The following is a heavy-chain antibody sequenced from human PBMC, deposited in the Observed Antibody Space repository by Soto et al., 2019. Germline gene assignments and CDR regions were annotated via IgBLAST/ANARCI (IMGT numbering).Heavy chain of an antibody. D-gene: IGHD3-9*01. CDR3: ARAPDYDILTGSLDY. CDR1: GYTCTRYY. Sequence: QVQLVQSGAEVKKPGASVKVSCKASGYTCTRYYMHLVRQAPGQGLEWMGIINPSGGSTSYAQKLQGRVTMTRDTSTSTVYMELSSLRSEDTAVYYCARAPDYDILTGSLDYWGQGTLVTVSS. CDR2: INPSGGST. V-gene: IGHV1-46*01. J-gene: IGHJ4*02.